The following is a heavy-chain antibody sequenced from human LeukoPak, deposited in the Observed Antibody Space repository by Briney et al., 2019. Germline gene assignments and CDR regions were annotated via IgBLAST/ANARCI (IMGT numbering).Heavy chain of an antibody. CDR1: GGSFSGYY. Sequence: KSSETLSLTCAVYGGSFSGYYWSWIRQPPGKGLEWIGEINHSGSTNYNPSLKSRVTISVDTSKNQFSLKLSSVTAADTAVYYWALRSGGQLLEDYCGEGTLVTVSS. CDR3: ALRSGGQLLEDY. CDR2: INHSGST. D-gene: IGHD3-10*01. J-gene: IGHJ4*02. V-gene: IGHV4-34*01.